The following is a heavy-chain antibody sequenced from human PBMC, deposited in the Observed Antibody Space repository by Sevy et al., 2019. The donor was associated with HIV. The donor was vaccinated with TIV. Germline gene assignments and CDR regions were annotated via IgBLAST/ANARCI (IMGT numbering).Heavy chain of an antibody. CDR3: ARPHTSGWFHY. D-gene: IGHD6-19*01. CDR1: GSSISGFS. J-gene: IGHJ4*02. CDR2: FYNSGRT. V-gene: IGHV4-59*08. Sequence: SESLSLTCTVSGSSISGFSWSWIRQPPGKGLEWIGYFYNSGRTNYNPSLKSRVTISVDTSKNQFSLKLNSVTAADTAVYYCARPHTSGWFHYWGQGTLVTVSS.